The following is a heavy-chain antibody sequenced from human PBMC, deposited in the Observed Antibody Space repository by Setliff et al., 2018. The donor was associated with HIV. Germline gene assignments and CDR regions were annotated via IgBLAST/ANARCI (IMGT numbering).Heavy chain of an antibody. CDR3: AREPSGSGNYFYFDY. J-gene: IGHJ4*02. V-gene: IGHV1-18*04. D-gene: IGHD1-26*01. Sequence: ASVKVSCKASGYTFTSNFMHWVRQAPGHGLEWMGWISPYNGHTNYAQNFQGRVTMTTDTSTSRAYMELSSLRSEDTAVYYCAREPSGSGNYFYFDYWGQGTLVTVSS. CDR1: GYTFTSNF. CDR2: ISPYNGHT.